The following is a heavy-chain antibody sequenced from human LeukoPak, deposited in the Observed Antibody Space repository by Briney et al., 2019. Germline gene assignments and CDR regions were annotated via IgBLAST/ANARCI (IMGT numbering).Heavy chain of an antibody. CDR3: ARARGYSYGHLPFRY. V-gene: IGHV4-34*01. Sequence: SETLSLTCAVYGGSFSGYYWSGIRQPPGKGLEWSGEINHSGSTNYNPSLKSRVTISVDTSKNQFSLKLSSVTAADTAVYYCARARGYSYGHLPFRYWGQGTLVTVSS. CDR2: INHSGST. D-gene: IGHD5-18*01. J-gene: IGHJ4*02. CDR1: GGSFSGYY.